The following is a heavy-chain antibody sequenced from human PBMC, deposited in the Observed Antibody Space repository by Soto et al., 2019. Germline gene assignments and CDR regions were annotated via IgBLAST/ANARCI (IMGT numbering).Heavy chain of an antibody. Sequence: EVQLVESGGGLVQPGGSLRLSCAASGFIFSKYWMHWARQAPGKGLVWVSRIDDDGSSTSYADSVKGRFTISRDNAKNTLYLQMNSLRAEDTAAYYCARGRYSSSLNYGMDVWGQGTTVTVSS. CDR2: IDDDGSST. CDR3: ARGRYSSSLNYGMDV. J-gene: IGHJ6*02. V-gene: IGHV3-74*01. D-gene: IGHD6-13*01. CDR1: GFIFSKYW.